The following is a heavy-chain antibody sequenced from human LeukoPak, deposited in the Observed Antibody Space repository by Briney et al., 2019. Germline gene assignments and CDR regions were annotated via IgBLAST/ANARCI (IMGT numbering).Heavy chain of an antibody. D-gene: IGHD3-22*01. CDR1: GGSISSYY. V-gene: IGHV4-59*01. CDR2: IYYSGST. CDR3: ARDSPLMEYYYDSSGFGWFDP. J-gene: IGHJ5*02. Sequence: SETLSLTCTVSGGSISSYYWSWLRQPPGKGLEWIGYIYYSGSTNYNHSLKSRVTISVDTSKNQFSLKLSSVTAADTAVYYCARDSPLMEYYYDSSGFGWFDPWGQGTLVTVSS.